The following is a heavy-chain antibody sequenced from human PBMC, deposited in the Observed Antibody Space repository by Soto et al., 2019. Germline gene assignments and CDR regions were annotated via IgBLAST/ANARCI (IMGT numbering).Heavy chain of an antibody. CDR1: GFTFSSYS. V-gene: IGHV3-23*01. J-gene: IGHJ4*02. CDR2: IGGNGVTT. D-gene: IGHD1-7*01. CDR3: ARHGGLTRGTVDY. Sequence: GGSLRLSCAASGFTFSSYSMSWVRQAPGKGLAWVSVIGGNGVTTYYADSVKGRFTISRDNSKNTLYLQMNSLRAEDTAIYYCARHGGLTRGTVDYWGQGTLVTVSS.